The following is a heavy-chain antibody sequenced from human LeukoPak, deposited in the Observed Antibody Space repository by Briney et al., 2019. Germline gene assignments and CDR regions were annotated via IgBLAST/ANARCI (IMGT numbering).Heavy chain of an antibody. J-gene: IGHJ4*02. D-gene: IGHD2-2*02. CDR2: IYPGDSDT. V-gene: IGHV5-51*01. CDR3: ARLSNTPGTYFDY. CDR1: GYSFTNYW. Sequence: PGASLQISCKGSGYSFTNYWIGWVRQLPGKGLEWMGIIYPGDSDTRYSPSFQGQVTISADKSISTAYLQWSSLRASDTAMYYCARLSNTPGTYFDYWGQGTLVTVSS.